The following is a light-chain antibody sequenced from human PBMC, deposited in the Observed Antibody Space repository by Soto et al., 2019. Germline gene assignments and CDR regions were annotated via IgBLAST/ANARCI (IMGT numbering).Light chain of an antibody. V-gene: IGLV2-14*03. CDR3: SSYTSSSTLDVI. J-gene: IGLJ2*01. Sequence: QSALTQPASVSGSPGQSITISCTGTSSDVGGYAFVSWYQHHPGKAPKLMTYDVSNRPSGVSNRFSGSKSGNTASLTISGLQAEDEADYYCSSYTSSSTLDVIFGGGTKVTVL. CDR1: SSDVGGYAF. CDR2: DVS.